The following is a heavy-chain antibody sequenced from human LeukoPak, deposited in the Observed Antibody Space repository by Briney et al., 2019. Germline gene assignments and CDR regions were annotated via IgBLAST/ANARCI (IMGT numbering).Heavy chain of an antibody. J-gene: IGHJ6*02. CDR1: GFTFSIQA. Sequence: GGSLRLSCAASGFTFSIQALSWVRQAPGKGLEWVSYISSSGRTIFYADSVKGRVTISRDNAKNSLYLQINSLKAEDTAVYHCARGDGYCSSTSCYAGPSYGLDVWGQGTTVTVSS. CDR2: ISSSGRTI. CDR3: ARGDGYCSSTSCYAGPSYGLDV. D-gene: IGHD2-2*03. V-gene: IGHV3-48*03.